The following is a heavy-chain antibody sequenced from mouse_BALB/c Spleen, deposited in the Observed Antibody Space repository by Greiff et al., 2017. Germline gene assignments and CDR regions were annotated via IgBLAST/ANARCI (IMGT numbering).Heavy chain of an antibody. CDR2: IRNKANGYTT. CDR1: GFTFTDYY. D-gene: IGHD1-3*01. J-gene: IGHJ4*01. CDR3: ARDGKDAMDY. Sequence: DVKLVESGGGLVQPGGSLRLSCATSGFTFTDYYMSWVRQPPGKALEWLGFIRNKANGYTTEYSASVKGLFTISRDNSQSILYLQMNTLRAEDSATYCCARDGKDAMDYWGQGTSVTVSS. V-gene: IGHV7-3*02.